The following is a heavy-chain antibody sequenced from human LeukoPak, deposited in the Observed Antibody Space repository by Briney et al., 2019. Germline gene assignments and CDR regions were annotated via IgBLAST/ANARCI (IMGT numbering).Heavy chain of an antibody. J-gene: IGHJ4*02. D-gene: IGHD6-19*01. CDR2: IRSKAYGGTT. V-gene: IGHV3-49*04. CDR1: GFTFGDYA. Sequence: GGSLRLSCTTAGFTFGDYAMSWVRQAPGKGLEWVGLIRSKAYGGTTEYAASVKGRFSISRDDSKSIAYLQMNSLKTEDTAVYYCTRHTSGWYGDFDYWGQGTLVTVSS. CDR3: TRHTSGWYGDFDY.